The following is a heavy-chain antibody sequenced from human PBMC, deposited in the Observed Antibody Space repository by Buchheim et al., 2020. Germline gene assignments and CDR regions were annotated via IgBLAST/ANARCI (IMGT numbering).Heavy chain of an antibody. CDR1: GFTFSSYA. CDR3: ARSSGWETNPYWYFDL. CDR2: ISYDGSNK. D-gene: IGHD6-19*01. J-gene: IGHJ2*01. Sequence: QVQLVESGGGVVQPGRSLRLSCAASGFTFSSYAMHWVRQAPGKGLEWVAVISYDGSNKYYADSVKGRFTISRDNSKNTLYLQMNSLRAEDTAVYYCARSSGWETNPYWYFDLWGRGTL. V-gene: IGHV3-30-3*01.